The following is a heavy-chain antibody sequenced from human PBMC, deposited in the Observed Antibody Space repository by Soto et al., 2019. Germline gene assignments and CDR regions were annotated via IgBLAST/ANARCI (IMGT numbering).Heavy chain of an antibody. Sequence: GGSLSLSCAASGITLSDHYVDWVRQAPGKGLEWFGRTRNKVNSYTTEYAASVKGRFTISRDDSKNSVYLQMNSLRTEDTAVYYCAKGNTGAIRSFDPRGQGTLVTVSS. V-gene: IGHV3-72*01. J-gene: IGHJ5*02. CDR2: TRNKVNSYTT. CDR3: AKGNTGAIRSFDP. D-gene: IGHD2-2*02. CDR1: GITLSDHY.